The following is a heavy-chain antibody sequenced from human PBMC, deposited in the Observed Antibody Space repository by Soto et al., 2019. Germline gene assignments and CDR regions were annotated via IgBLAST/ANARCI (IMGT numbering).Heavy chain of an antibody. D-gene: IGHD2-2*01. J-gene: IGHJ4*02. V-gene: IGHV1-2*04. CDR1: GYTFTGYY. CDR3: ARDAGYCSSASCYEFDY. CDR2: INPNSGGT. Sequence: ASVKVSCKASGYTFTGYYMHWVRQAPGQGLEWMGWINPNSGGTNYAQKFQGWVTMTRDTSISTAYMELSRLRSDDTAVYYCARDAGYCSSASCYEFDYWGQRTLVTVSS.